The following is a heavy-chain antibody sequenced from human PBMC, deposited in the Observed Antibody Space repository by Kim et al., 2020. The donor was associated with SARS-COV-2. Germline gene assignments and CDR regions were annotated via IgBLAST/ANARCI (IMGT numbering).Heavy chain of an antibody. V-gene: IGHV1-69*13. D-gene: IGHD2-2*01. J-gene: IGHJ6*02. CDR3: ARDRGYCSSTSCLYADLNYYYGMDV. CDR2: IIPIFGTA. Sequence: SVKVSCKASGGTFSSYAISWVRQAPGQGLEWMGGIIPIFGTANYAQKFQGRVTITADESTSTAYMELSSLRSEDTAVYYCARDRGYCSSTSCLYADLNYYYGMDVWGQGTTVTVSS. CDR1: GGTFSSYA.